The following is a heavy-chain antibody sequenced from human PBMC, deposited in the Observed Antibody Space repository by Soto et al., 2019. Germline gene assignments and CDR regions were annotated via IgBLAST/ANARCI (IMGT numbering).Heavy chain of an antibody. Sequence: SETLSLTCTVSGGSISSTSYYWGWIRQPPGKGLEWIGSIYYSGNTYYNPSLKSRVTIFVDTSKNQFSLKLSSVTAADTAVYYCARHWQVGQYYYGIDVWGQGTTVTVSS. CDR3: ARHWQVGQYYYGIDV. CDR1: GGSISSTSYY. J-gene: IGHJ6*02. CDR2: IYYSGNT. V-gene: IGHV4-39*01.